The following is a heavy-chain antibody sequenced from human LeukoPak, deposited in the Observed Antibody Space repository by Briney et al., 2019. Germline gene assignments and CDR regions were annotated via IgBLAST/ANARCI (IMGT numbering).Heavy chain of an antibody. V-gene: IGHV3-23*01. CDR2: ISGSGGST. CDR3: AKMGGSCYSVNCNWFDP. Sequence: PGGSLRLSCAASGFTFSSYAMSWVRQAPGKGLEWVSAISGSGGSTYYADSVKGRFTISRDNSKNTLYLQMNSLGAEDTAVYYCAKMGGSCYSVNCNWFDPWGQGTLVTVSS. D-gene: IGHD2-15*01. CDR1: GFTFSSYA. J-gene: IGHJ5*02.